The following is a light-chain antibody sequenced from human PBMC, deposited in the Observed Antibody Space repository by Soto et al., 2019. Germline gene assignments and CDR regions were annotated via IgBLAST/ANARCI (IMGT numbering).Light chain of an antibody. CDR2: DAS. V-gene: IGKV3-11*01. J-gene: IGKJ1*01. Sequence: EIVLTQSPATLSLSPGERATLSCRASQSVSSYLAWYQQKPGQAPRLLIYDASNRATGIPARFSGSGSGTDFTLTIRSLEPEDFAVYYCQQYDNWPWTFGQGTKVDIK. CDR3: QQYDNWPWT. CDR1: QSVSSY.